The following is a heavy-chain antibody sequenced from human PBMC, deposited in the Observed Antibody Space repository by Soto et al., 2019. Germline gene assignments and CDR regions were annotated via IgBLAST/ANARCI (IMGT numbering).Heavy chain of an antibody. V-gene: IGHV3-23*01. CDR2: ISGSGGST. J-gene: IGHJ6*02. CDR1: GFTVSTNY. Sequence: GGSLRLSCAASGFTVSTNYMSWVRQAPGKGLEWVSAISGSGGSTYYADSVKGRFTISRDNSKNTLYLQMNSLRAEDTAVYYCAKLSGVDIVVVPAAMPAKVRDYYYYYGMDVWGQGTTVTV. D-gene: IGHD2-2*03. CDR3: AKLSGVDIVVVPAAMPAKVRDYYYYYGMDV.